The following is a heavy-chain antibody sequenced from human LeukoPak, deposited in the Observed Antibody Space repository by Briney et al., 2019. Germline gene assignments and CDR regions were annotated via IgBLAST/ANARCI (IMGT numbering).Heavy chain of an antibody. D-gene: IGHD6-19*01. CDR1: GFTFSSYA. V-gene: IGHV3-48*04. Sequence: GGSLRLSCAASGFTFSSYAMHWVRQAPGKGLEWVSYISSSGSTIYYADSVKGRFTISRDNAKNSLYLQMNSLRAEDTAVYYCAGRIAVAGFFDYWGQGTLVTVSS. J-gene: IGHJ4*02. CDR2: ISSSGSTI. CDR3: AGRIAVAGFFDY.